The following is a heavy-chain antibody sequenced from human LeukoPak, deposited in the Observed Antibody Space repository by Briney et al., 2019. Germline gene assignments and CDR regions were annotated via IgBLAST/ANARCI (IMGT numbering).Heavy chain of an antibody. CDR2: INHSGST. J-gene: IGHJ4*02. CDR3: ARSLSSSGIDY. D-gene: IGHD6-6*01. Sequence: PSETLSLTCAVYGGSFSGYYWSWTRQPPGKGLEWIGEINHSGSTNYNPSLKSRVTISVDTSKSQFSLKLSSVTAADTAVYYCARSLSSSGIDYWGQGTLVTVSS. CDR1: GGSFSGYY. V-gene: IGHV4-34*01.